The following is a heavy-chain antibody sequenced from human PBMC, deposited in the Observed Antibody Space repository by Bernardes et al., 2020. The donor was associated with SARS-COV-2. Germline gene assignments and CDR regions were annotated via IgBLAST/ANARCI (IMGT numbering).Heavy chain of an antibody. CDR1: GISIRNYE. CDR2: ITGNGDTT. D-gene: IGHD1-26*01. J-gene: IGHJ3*01. V-gene: IGHV3-23*01. CDR3: AKGALGLELLHAFYV. Sequence: GGPLRLTCVASGISIRNYEMSWVRQAAGRGLEWVSVITGNGDTTYYADSVKGRFTISRDNSKNTLYLQMNILRAEDTAIYYCAKGALGLELLHAFYVWGQGTMVTVSS.